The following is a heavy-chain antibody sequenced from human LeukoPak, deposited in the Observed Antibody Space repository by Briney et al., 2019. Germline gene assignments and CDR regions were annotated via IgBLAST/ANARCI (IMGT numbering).Heavy chain of an antibody. CDR2: IYSGGST. CDR1: GFTVNSNY. J-gene: IGHJ3*02. CDR3: ARHSGSYSYAFDI. V-gene: IGHV3-66*04. Sequence: GGSLRLSCAASGFTVNSNYMSWVRQAPGKGLEWVTLIYSGGSTYYGDSVKGRFTISRDNSKNKVYLQMNSLRAEDTAVYYCARHSGSYSYAFDIWGQGTMVTVSS. D-gene: IGHD1-26*01.